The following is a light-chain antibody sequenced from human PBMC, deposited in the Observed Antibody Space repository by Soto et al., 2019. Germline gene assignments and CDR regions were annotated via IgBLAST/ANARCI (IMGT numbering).Light chain of an antibody. V-gene: IGLV2-23*01. Sequence: ALAQPSSVSGSPGQSVTLSCTGNSSDIGNYNLVSWYQQHPGKAPKLMIYEGSKRPSGVSNRFSGSKSGNTASLTISGLQAEDEADYYCCSYAGSSTPHFVFGAGTKVTVL. CDR1: SSDIGNYNL. CDR3: CSYAGSSTPHFV. J-gene: IGLJ1*01. CDR2: EGS.